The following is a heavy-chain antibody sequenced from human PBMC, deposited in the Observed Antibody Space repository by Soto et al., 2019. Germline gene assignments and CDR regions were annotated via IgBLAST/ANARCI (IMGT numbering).Heavy chain of an antibody. D-gene: IGHD3-22*01. V-gene: IGHV4-34*01. Sequence: QVQLQQCGAGLLKPSATLSLTCAVSGGSVGSFSGYYWSWIRQPPGKGLGGIGEINNSGSNNYKPSLKSRVNITVDTSQHQFSLKLSSVPASDTAAYYWARQNYDSSGDYHYYDGMDVWGQGTTVPVSS. CDR2: INNSGSN. CDR3: ARQNYDSSGDYHYYDGMDV. CDR1: GGSVGSFSGYY. J-gene: IGHJ6*02.